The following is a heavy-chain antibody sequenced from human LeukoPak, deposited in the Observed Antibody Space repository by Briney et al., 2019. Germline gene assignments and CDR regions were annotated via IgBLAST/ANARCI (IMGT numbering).Heavy chain of an antibody. D-gene: IGHD3-10*01. CDR1: GGSISSSNW. CDR2: IYHSGST. J-gene: IGHJ3*02. CDR3: ARGWFGELFRYDAFDI. V-gene: IGHV4-4*02. Sequence: PSETLSLTCAVSGGSISSSNWWSWVRQPPGKGLEWIGEIYHSGSTNYNPSLKSRVTISVDRSKNQFSLKLSSVTAADTAVYYCARGWFGELFRYDAFDIWGQGTMVTVSS.